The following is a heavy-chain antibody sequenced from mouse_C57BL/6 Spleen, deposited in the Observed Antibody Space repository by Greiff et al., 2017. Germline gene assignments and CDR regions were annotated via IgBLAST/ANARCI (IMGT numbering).Heavy chain of an antibody. J-gene: IGHJ3*01. V-gene: IGHV5-17*01. CDR1: GFTFSDYG. Sequence: EVHLVESGGGLVKPGGSLKLSCAASGFTFSDYGMHWVRQAPEKGLEWVAYISSGSSTIYYADTVKGRFTISRDNAKNTLFLQMTSLRSEDTARYYCARPTTGGWFAYWGQGTLVTVSA. D-gene: IGHD2-12*01. CDR2: ISSGSSTI. CDR3: ARPTTGGWFAY.